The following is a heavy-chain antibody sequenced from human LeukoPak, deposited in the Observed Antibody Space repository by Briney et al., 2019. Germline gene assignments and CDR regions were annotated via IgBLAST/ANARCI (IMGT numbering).Heavy chain of an antibody. D-gene: IGHD2-2*02. J-gene: IGHJ6*02. Sequence: GGSLRLSCAASGFTFSSYWMSWVRQAQGKGLEWVANIKQDGSEKYYVDSVKGRFTISRDNAKNSLYLQMNSLRAEDTAVYYCARSAAIRKKNYSYYYGMDVWGQGTTVTASS. CDR2: IKQDGSEK. V-gene: IGHV3-7*01. CDR3: ARSAAIRKKNYSYYYGMDV. CDR1: GFTFSSYW.